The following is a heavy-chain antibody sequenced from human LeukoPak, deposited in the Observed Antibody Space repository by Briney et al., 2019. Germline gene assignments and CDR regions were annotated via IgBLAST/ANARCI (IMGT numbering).Heavy chain of an antibody. CDR1: GGSISSYY. V-gene: IGHV4-59*01. D-gene: IGHD6-13*01. CDR3: ARDNPSVYSSSWYDAFDI. CDR2: IYYSGTT. Sequence: SETLSLTCTVSGGSISSYYWSWIRQPPGKGLEWIGYIYYSGTTNYNPSLKSRVTISVDTSKNQFSLKLSSVTAADTAVYYCARDNPSVYSSSWYDAFDIWGQGTMVTVSS. J-gene: IGHJ3*02.